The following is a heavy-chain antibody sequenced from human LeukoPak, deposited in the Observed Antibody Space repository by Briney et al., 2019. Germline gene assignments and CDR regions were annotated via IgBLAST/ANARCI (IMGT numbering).Heavy chain of an antibody. D-gene: IGHD2-15*01. J-gene: IGHJ5*02. CDR1: GFTFSSYS. V-gene: IGHV3-48*01. CDR3: AKSKEDCCGSFDP. CDR2: ISSSSSSI. Sequence: GGSLRLSCAASGFTFSSYSMNWVRQAPGKGLEWVSQISSSSSSIYYADSVKGRFTISRDNAKNSLYLQMNSLRAEDTALYYCAKSKEDCCGSFDPWGQGTLVTVSS.